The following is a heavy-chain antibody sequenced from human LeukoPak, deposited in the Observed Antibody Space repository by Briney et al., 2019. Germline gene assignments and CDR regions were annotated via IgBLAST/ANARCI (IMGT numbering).Heavy chain of an antibody. CDR2: ISYDGSNK. CDR1: GFTFSSYG. CDR3: AKDPRNWGYYFDY. D-gene: IGHD7-27*01. Sequence: GGSLRLSCAASGFTFSSYGMHWVRQAPGKGLEWVAVISYDGSNKYYADSVKGRFTISRDNSKNTLYLQMNSLRAEDTAVYYCAKDPRNWGYYFDYWGQGTLVTVSS. V-gene: IGHV3-30*18. J-gene: IGHJ4*02.